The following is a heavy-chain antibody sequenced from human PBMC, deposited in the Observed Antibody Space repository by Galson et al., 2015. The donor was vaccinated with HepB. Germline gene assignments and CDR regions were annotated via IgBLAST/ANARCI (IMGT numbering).Heavy chain of an antibody. CDR1: GFTFSSYA. Sequence: SLRLSCAASGFTFSSYAMHWVRQAPGKGLEWVSYISSSSSYTNYADSVKGRFTISRDNAKNSLYLQMNSLRAEDTAVYYCARDSPYEGVDYWGQGTLVTVSS. V-gene: IGHV3-21*05. J-gene: IGHJ4*02. CDR3: ARDSPYEGVDY. D-gene: IGHD3-3*01. CDR2: ISSSSSYT.